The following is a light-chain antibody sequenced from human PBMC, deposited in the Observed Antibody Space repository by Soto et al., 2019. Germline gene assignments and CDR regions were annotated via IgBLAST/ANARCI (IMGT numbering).Light chain of an antibody. J-gene: IGKJ4*01. CDR1: QDITRW. CDR3: QQYNSYPLT. CDR2: GAS. Sequence: DIQMTQSPTSVSASVGDRVTITCRASQDITRWLAWYQQKPGTAPKLLIYGASSLQSGVPSRFSGSGSGTEFTLTISSLQPDDFATYYCQQYNSYPLTFGGGTKVDIK. V-gene: IGKV1D-16*01.